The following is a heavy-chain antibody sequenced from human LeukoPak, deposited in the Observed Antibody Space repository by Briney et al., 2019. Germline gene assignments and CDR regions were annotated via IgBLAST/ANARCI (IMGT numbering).Heavy chain of an antibody. J-gene: IGHJ6*02. CDR2: MNPNSGNT. Sequence: ASVKVSCKASGYTFTSYDINWVRQSTGQGLEWMGWMNPNSGNTGYAQKFQGRVTMTRNTSISTAYMELSSLRSEDTAVYYCARGPLGVGWNGYYYYGMDVWGQGTTVTVSS. CDR3: ARGPLGVGWNGYYYYGMDV. CDR1: GYTFTSYD. D-gene: IGHD1-1*01. V-gene: IGHV1-8*01.